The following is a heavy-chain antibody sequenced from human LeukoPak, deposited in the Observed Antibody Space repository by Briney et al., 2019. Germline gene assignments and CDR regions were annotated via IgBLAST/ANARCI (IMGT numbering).Heavy chain of an antibody. J-gene: IGHJ6*03. CDR3: TSTTTRYSSGRFPSGYYYYYYMAV. Sequence: GASVKVSCKASGYTFTDYGINWVGQASGQGLEGVGRIRSKAISYATAYAASLNGRFTISRDDSKNTSHLQMNSLTTEDTAVYYCTSTTTRYSSGRFPSGYYYYYYMAVWGKGTTVTVSS. CDR1: GYTFTDYG. CDR2: IRSKAISYAT. V-gene: IGHV3-73*01. D-gene: IGHD6-19*01.